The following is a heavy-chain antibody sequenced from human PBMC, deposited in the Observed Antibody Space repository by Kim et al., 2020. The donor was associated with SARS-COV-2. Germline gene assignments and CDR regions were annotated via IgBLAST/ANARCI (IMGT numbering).Heavy chain of an antibody. Sequence: GGSLRLSCAASGFTFSDYYMTWIRQAPGKGLEWVAYISSSSSIIYYADSVKGRFTISRDNAKNSLYLQLNSLRAEDTAMYYCARDEEALLWFGESHVGLDYWGQGTLVTVSS. CDR1: GFTFSDYY. D-gene: IGHD3-10*01. V-gene: IGHV3-11*01. CDR2: ISSSSSII. CDR3: ARDEEALLWFGESHVGLDY. J-gene: IGHJ4*02.